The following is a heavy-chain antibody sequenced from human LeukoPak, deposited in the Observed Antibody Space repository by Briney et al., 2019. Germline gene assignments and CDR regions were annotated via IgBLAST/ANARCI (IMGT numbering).Heavy chain of an antibody. CDR1: GFPFSFYE. CDR3: ALLXVASDFDY. J-gene: IGHJ4*02. V-gene: IGHV3-48*03. Sequence: GGSLRLSCVVSGFPFSFYELDWVRQAPGKGLEWVSNIGASSTPKYYTDSVKGRFSISRDNAKSSLYLQMNSLRVEDTAVYYCALLXVASDFDYWGQGALVTVSS. CDR2: IGASSTPK. D-gene: IGHD6-19*01.